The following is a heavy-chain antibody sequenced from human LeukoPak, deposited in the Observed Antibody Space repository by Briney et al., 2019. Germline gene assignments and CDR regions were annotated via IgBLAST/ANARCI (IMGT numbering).Heavy chain of an antibody. Sequence: GASVKVSCKASGYTFTSYYMHWVRQAPGQGLEWMGIINPSGGSTSYAQKFQGRVTMTRDTSTSTVYMELSSLRSEDTAVYYCGRAQLGRDWFDPWGQGTLVTVSS. CDR2: INPSGGST. CDR3: GRAQLGRDWFDP. CDR1: GYTFTSYY. V-gene: IGHV1-46*01. D-gene: IGHD7-27*01. J-gene: IGHJ5*02.